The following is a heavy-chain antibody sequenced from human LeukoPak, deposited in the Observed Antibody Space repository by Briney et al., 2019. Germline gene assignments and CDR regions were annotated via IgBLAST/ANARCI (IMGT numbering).Heavy chain of an antibody. D-gene: IGHD4-11*01. CDR1: GGTFSSYA. CDR2: IIPIFGTA. Sequence: ASVKVSCKASGGTFSSYAISWVRQAPGQGLEWMGGIIPIFGTANYAQKFQGRVTITADESTSTAYMELSSLRSEDTAVYYCERVTTVTPNYYYYMDVWGKGTTVTVSS. V-gene: IGHV1-69*01. CDR3: ERVTTVTPNYYYYMDV. J-gene: IGHJ6*03.